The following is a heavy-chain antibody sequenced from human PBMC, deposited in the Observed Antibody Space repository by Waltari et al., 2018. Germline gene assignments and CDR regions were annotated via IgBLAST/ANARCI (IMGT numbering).Heavy chain of an antibody. J-gene: IGHJ6*03. CDR3: AKPGRFRELFVRNYMDV. D-gene: IGHD3-10*01. V-gene: IGHV3-30*02. CDR1: GFTFSSYG. CDR2: IRYDGSNK. Sequence: QVQLVESGGGVVQPGGSLRLSCAASGFTFSSYGMHWVRQAPGKGLEWVAFIRYDGSNKYYADSVKGRFTISRDKSKNTLYLQMNSLRAEDTAVYYCAKPGRFRELFVRNYMDVWGKGTTVTVSS.